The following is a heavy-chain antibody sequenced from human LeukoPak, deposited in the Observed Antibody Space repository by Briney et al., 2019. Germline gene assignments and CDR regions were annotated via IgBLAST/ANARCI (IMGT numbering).Heavy chain of an antibody. CDR1: GGSITSSSYY. Sequence: SETLSLTCTVSGGSITSSSYYWGWIRQPPGKGLEWIGTIYYSGTTYYNPSLKSRVTISVDTSKNQFSLKLSSVTAAATAVYYCARLVGAATDPFDYWGQGTLVTVSS. J-gene: IGHJ4*02. CDR2: IYYSGTT. V-gene: IGHV4-39*01. D-gene: IGHD1-26*01. CDR3: ARLVGAATDPFDY.